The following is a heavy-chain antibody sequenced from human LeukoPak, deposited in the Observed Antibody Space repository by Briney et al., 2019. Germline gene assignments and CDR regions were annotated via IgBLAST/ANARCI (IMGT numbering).Heavy chain of an antibody. Sequence: GGSLRLSCAASGFTFSSYWMSWVRQAPGKGLEWVSGICSSDNSRHYADSVKGRFTISRDNSKNTLYLQMNSLRADDTAVYYCAKQTTTSCYTGSDYWGQGTLVTVSS. CDR1: GFTFSSYW. CDR3: AKQTTTSCYTGSDY. J-gene: IGHJ4*02. V-gene: IGHV3-23*01. CDR2: ICSSDNSR. D-gene: IGHD2-2*02.